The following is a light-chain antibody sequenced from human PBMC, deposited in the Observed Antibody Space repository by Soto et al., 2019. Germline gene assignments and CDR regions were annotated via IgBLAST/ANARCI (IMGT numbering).Light chain of an antibody. CDR1: STDIGGYTF. V-gene: IGLV2-14*01. Sequence: QSVLTQPASVSGSPGQSITISCTGTSTDIGGYTFVSWYQQHPGKGPKLLIYEVSNRPSGVSNRFSGSKAGNTASLTISGLQAEDQADYFCSSYTSSRTVMFGGGTKVTVL. J-gene: IGLJ3*02. CDR2: EVS. CDR3: SSYTSSRTVM.